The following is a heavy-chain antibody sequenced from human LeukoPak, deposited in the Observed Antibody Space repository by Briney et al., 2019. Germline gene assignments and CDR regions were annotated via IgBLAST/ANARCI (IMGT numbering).Heavy chain of an antibody. Sequence: SETLSLTCAVYGGSFSGYYWSWIRQPPGKGLEWIGEINHSGSTNYNPSLKGRVTISVDTSKNQFSLKLSSVTAADTAVYYCARGITGTSFDPWGQGTLVTVSS. CDR1: GGSFSGYY. D-gene: IGHD1-20*01. V-gene: IGHV4-34*01. CDR2: INHSGST. CDR3: ARGITGTSFDP. J-gene: IGHJ5*02.